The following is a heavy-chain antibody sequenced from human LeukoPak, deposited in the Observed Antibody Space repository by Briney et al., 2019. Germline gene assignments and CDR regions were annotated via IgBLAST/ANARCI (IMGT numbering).Heavy chain of an antibody. Sequence: QAGGSLRLSCAAAGLTFNSYGMHWVRQAPGKGLGWVAAISHDGSNTYYGDSVKGRFTISRASSKNTVYMHMNSLRPEDTAISYCAKDAGQWQNWNWFAPWGQGTLAIVSS. D-gene: IGHD6-19*01. CDR3: AKDAGQWQNWNWFAP. V-gene: IGHV3-30*18. J-gene: IGHJ5*02. CDR1: GLTFNSYG. CDR2: ISHDGSNT.